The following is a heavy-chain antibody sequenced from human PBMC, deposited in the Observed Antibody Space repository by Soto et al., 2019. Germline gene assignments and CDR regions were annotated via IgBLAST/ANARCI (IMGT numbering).Heavy chain of an antibody. CDR2: ITTSSSSI. D-gene: IGHD2-2*01. Sequence: VKLVESGGGWVQPGGSLRLSCAASGFRFSTYDMNWVRQAPGKGLEWLSYITTSSSSIKYADSVKGRFTVSRDDAKNSLYLQMSSLRDDDTAVYYCARDPQRGYSGLDVWGQGTTVSVPS. J-gene: IGHJ6*02. CDR1: GFRFSTYD. V-gene: IGHV3-48*02. CDR3: ARDPQRGYSGLDV.